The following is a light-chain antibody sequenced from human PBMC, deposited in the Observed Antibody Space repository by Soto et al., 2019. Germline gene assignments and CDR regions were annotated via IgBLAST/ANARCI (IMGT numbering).Light chain of an antibody. V-gene: IGLV1-47*01. Sequence: QSVLTQPPSASGTPGQRVTISCSGSSSNIGSNYVYWYQQLPGTAPKLLIYRNNQRPSGVPDRFSGSKSCTSASLAISGLRSEDEADYYCAAWDDSLSGDYVFGTGTKVTVL. CDR3: AAWDDSLSGDYV. CDR2: RNN. J-gene: IGLJ1*01. CDR1: SSNIGSNY.